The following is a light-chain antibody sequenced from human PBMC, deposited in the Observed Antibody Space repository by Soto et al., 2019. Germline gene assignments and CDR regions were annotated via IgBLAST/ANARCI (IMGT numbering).Light chain of an antibody. CDR2: DAS. CDR1: QTISTY. J-gene: IGKJ2*01. V-gene: IGKV1-39*01. CDR3: QQSDSTPYT. Sequence: DIQMTQSPSSLSASVGDRVTITCRASQTISTYLNSYQQKPGKAPRLLIYDASSLLSGVPSRFSGSGSGTDFTLTIASLQPEDFSTYYCQQSDSTPYTFGQGTKVEI.